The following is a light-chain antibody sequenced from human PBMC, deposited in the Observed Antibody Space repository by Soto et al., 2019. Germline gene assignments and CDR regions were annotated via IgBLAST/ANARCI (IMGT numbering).Light chain of an antibody. J-gene: IGKJ4*01. CDR3: QQYNRYSLT. CDR2: DAS. CDR1: QSISSW. Sequence: DIQMTQSPSTLSASVGDRVTITCRASQSISSWLAWYQQKPGKAPKLLSDDASKWESGLPTRLSDSGSDTEFTLTNSNLQPDDFASDHCQQYNRYSLTLGGGTKVEIK. V-gene: IGKV1-5*01.